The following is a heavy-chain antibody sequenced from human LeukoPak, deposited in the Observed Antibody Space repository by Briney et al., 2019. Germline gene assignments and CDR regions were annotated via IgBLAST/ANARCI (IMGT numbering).Heavy chain of an antibody. Sequence: PSQTLSLTCAISGDSVSGNSATWNWIRQSPLRGLEWLGRTYYRSQWNNDYAASVKSRIDINPETSKNQFSLQLNSVTPEDTAVYYCARGRGSSADFDYWGQGTLVTVSS. CDR3: ARGRGSSADFDY. J-gene: IGHJ4*02. CDR2: TYYRSQWNN. CDR1: GDSVSGNSAT. D-gene: IGHD6-6*01. V-gene: IGHV6-1*01.